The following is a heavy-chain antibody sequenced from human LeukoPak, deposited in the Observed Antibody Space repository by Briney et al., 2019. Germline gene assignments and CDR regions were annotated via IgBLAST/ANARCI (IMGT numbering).Heavy chain of an antibody. CDR2: IRSNGRDT. J-gene: IGHJ5*02. CDR3: AKGGYTTCFDP. V-gene: IGHV3-23*01. D-gene: IGHD2-15*01. CDR1: GFSFNTYA. Sequence: QSGGSLRLSCVASGFSFNTYAMSWVRQAPGKGLDWVSNIRSNGRDTYYTDSVKGRFTISRDNSKNTLYLEMNSLRAEDTAVYYCAKGGYTTCFDPWGQVTLVTVSS.